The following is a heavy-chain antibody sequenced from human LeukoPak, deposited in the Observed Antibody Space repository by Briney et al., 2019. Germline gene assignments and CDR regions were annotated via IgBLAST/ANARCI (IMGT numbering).Heavy chain of an antibody. CDR2: INPNSGGT. Sequence: ASVKVSCKASGYTFTGYYMHWVRQAPGQGPGWMGWINPNSGGTNYAQKFQGRVTMTRDTSISTAYMELSRLRSDDTAVYYCARGSEYSGYDWYYWGQGTLVTVSS. D-gene: IGHD5-12*01. V-gene: IGHV1-2*02. CDR1: GYTFTGYY. CDR3: ARGSEYSGYDWYY. J-gene: IGHJ4*02.